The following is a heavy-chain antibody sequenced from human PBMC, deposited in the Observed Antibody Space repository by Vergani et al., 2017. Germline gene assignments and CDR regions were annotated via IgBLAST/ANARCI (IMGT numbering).Heavy chain of an antibody. Sequence: EVQLVESGGGLVKPGGSLRLSCAASGFTFSSYNMNWVRQAPGKGLEWVSSITSSSSYTYYADSVRGRFTISRDNAKNSLYLQMNSLRAEDTAVYFCASNLPTRADFDYWGQGNLVTVSS. V-gene: IGHV3-21*01. CDR3: ASNLPTRADFDY. J-gene: IGHJ4*02. CDR1: GFTFSSYN. D-gene: IGHD1-1*01. CDR2: ITSSSSYT.